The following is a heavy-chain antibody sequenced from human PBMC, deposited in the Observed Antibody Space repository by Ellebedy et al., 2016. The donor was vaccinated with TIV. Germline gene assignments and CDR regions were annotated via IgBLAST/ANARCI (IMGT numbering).Heavy chain of an antibody. D-gene: IGHD4-23*01. V-gene: IGHV3-72*01. CDR2: SRSKVNGYST. Sequence: GESLKISCAASGFSFSDNYMDWVRQAPGKGLEWVGRSRSKVNGYSTEYATSVKGRFTISRDESKNSVNLQMNSLKREDTAIYYCTTGQRGNIFDSWGQGTLVTVSS. CDR3: TTGQRGNIFDS. J-gene: IGHJ4*02. CDR1: GFSFSDNY.